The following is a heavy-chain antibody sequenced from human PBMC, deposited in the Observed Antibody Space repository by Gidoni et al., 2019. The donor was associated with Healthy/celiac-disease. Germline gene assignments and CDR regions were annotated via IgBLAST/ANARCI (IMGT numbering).Heavy chain of an antibody. CDR1: GRSHSSRSYY. CDR2: IYYSGST. V-gene: IGHV4-39*01. J-gene: IGHJ6*02. CDR3: ARHRYYSGYDNNSSGTDV. Sequence: QLQLQESGPGLVKPSETLSLTCPVAGRSHSSRSYYWGWISQPPGKGLEWIGSIYYSGSTYPNPSLKSRVTISVDTSKNPFSLKLSSVTAADTAVYYCARHRYYSGYDNNSSGTDVWGQGTTVTVSS. D-gene: IGHD5-12*01.